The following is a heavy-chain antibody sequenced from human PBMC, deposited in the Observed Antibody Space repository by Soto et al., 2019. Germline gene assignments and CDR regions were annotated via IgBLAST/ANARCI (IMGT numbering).Heavy chain of an antibody. J-gene: IGHJ4*02. CDR2: ISGSGGST. V-gene: IGHV3-23*01. CDR3: AKRGLEQLWYFDY. CDR1: GFTFSSYA. Sequence: EVQLLESGGGLVQPGGSLRLSCAASGFTFSSYAMSWVRQAPGKGLEWVSAISGSGGSTYYADSVKGRFTISRDNSKNTLYLQMHSMRAEDTDVYYCAKRGLEQLWYFDYWGQGTLVTVSS. D-gene: IGHD6-13*01.